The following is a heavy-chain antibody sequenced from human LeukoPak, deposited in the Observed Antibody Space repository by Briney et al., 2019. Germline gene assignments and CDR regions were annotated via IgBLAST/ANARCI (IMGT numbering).Heavy chain of an antibody. CDR2: IYYSGSI. CDR1: GGSISSYY. J-gene: IGHJ4*02. D-gene: IGHD2-15*01. V-gene: IGHV4-59*01. Sequence: SETLSLTCTVSGGSISSYYWSWIRLPPGKGLEWIGHIYYSGSINYNPSLKSRVTISVDTSKNQFSLKLSSVTAADTALYYCARDHCSGGSCYSAYWGQGTLVTVSS. CDR3: ARDHCSGGSCYSAY.